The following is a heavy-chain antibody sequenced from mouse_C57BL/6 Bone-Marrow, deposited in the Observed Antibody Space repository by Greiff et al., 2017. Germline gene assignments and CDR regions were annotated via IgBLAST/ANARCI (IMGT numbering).Heavy chain of an antibody. D-gene: IGHD4-1*01. CDR3: ARPPWDVEAMDY. V-gene: IGHV1-64*01. Sequence: QVQLKQPGAELVKPGASVKLSCKASGYTFTSYWMHWVKQRPGQGLEWIGMIHPNSGSTNYNEKFKSKATLTVDKSSSTAYMQLSSLTSEDSAVXYCARPPWDVEAMDYWGQGTSVTVSS. CDR1: GYTFTSYW. J-gene: IGHJ4*01. CDR2: IHPNSGST.